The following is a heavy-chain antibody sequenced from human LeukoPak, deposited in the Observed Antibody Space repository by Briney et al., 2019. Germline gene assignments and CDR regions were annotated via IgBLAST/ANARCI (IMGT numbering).Heavy chain of an antibody. V-gene: IGHV4-34*01. Sequence: SETLSLTCAVYGGSFSGYYWSWIRQPPGKGPEWIGEINHSGSTNYNPSLKSRVTISVDTSKNQFSLKLSSVTAADTAVYYCARGFHDLAARPKYNWFDPWGQGTLVTVSS. CDR1: GGSFSGYY. J-gene: IGHJ5*02. CDR3: ARGFHDLAARPKYNWFDP. D-gene: IGHD6-6*01. CDR2: INHSGST.